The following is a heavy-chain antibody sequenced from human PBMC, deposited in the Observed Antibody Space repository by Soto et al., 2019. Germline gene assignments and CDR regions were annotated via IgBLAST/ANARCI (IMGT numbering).Heavy chain of an antibody. V-gene: IGHV3-21*01. Sequence: EVQLVESGGGLVKPGGSLRLSCAASGFTFSSHTMNWVRQTPGKGLAWVSSITSSRAVFYADSVKGRFTISRDNAKNSLYLQMNSLRAEDTAVYYCVKEVEGFDYWGQGTLVTVSS. J-gene: IGHJ4*02. CDR2: ITSSRAV. CDR3: VKEVEGFDY. D-gene: IGHD1-1*01. CDR1: GFTFSSHT.